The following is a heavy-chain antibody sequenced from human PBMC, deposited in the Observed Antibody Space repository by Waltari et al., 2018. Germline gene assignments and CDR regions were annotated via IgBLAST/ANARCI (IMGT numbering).Heavy chain of an antibody. CDR3: ARTWLSYYMDV. CDR2: INHSGST. Sequence: QVQLQQWGAGLLKPSETLSLTCAVYGASFSGDYWSWIRQPPGKGLEWIGEINHSGSTNYNPSLKSRVTISVDTSKNQFSLKLSSVTAADTAVYYCARTWLSYYMDVWGKGTTVTISS. V-gene: IGHV4-34*01. D-gene: IGHD3-9*01. J-gene: IGHJ6*03. CDR1: GASFSGDY.